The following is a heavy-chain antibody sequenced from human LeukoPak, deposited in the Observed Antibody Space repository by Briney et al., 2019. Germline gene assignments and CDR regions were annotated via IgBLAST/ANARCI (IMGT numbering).Heavy chain of an antibody. D-gene: IGHD3-10*01. V-gene: IGHV1-3*01. CDR1: GYTFSNSG. Sequence: ASVKVSCKTSGYTFSNSGLHWVRQAPGQSLEWMGWINAGNGNRKYSQKFQDRLTITRDTSASTVYMELNSLKSEDTAMYFCARGRGPIGTSRFDPWGQGTLVIVSS. J-gene: IGHJ5*02. CDR3: ARGRGPIGTSRFDP. CDR2: INAGNGNR.